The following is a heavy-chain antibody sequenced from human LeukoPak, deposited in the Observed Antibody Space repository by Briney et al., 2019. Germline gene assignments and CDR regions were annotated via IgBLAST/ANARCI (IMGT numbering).Heavy chain of an antibody. D-gene: IGHD4-17*01. CDR2: ISGSSSYT. CDR1: GFTFSVYH. J-gene: IGHJ4*02. V-gene: IGHV3-11*05. Sequence: GGSLRLSCAVSGFTFSVYHMSWIRQAPGKWLEWVSYISGSSSYTNYADSVTGRFTISRDNAKNSLYLQMNSLRAEDTAVYYCARARGEDYGDYVTLYFDFWGQGTLVTVSS. CDR3: ARARGEDYGDYVTLYFDF.